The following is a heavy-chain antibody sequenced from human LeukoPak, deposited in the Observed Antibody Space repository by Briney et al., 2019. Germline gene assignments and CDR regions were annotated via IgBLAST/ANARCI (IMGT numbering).Heavy chain of an antibody. V-gene: IGHV3-48*01. CDR1: GFTFSTYT. CDR3: ARRYGDYVYFDY. CDR2: ISGGSSTI. Sequence: PGGSLRLSCAASGFTFSTYTMIWVRQAPGKGLEWVSYISGGSSTIYYADSVKGRFTISRDNAKNSVYLQMNSLRAEDTAVYYCARRYGDYVYFDYWGQGNLVIFST. D-gene: IGHD4-17*01. J-gene: IGHJ4*02.